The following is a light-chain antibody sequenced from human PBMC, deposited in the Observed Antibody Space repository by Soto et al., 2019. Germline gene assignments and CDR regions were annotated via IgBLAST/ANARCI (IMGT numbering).Light chain of an antibody. CDR1: SSNIGSNY. V-gene: IGLV1-47*01. CDR3: AAWDDSLGGRV. J-gene: IGLJ3*02. CDR2: RDN. Sequence: QSVLTQPPSASGTPGQRVTISCSGSSSNIGSNYVYWYQQFPGTAPKLLIYRDNQRPSGVPDRFFGSKSGTSGSLAISGLRSEDEADYYCAAWDDSLGGRVFGGGTKLTVL.